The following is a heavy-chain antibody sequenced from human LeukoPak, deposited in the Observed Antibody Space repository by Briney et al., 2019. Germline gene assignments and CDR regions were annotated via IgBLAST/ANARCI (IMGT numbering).Heavy chain of an antibody. J-gene: IGHJ5*02. V-gene: IGHV1-2*02. CDR2: INPNSGGT. CDR1: GYTFTGYY. CDR3: ARDLVKVVPAANVRGGWFGP. D-gene: IGHD2-2*01. Sequence: VKVSCKASGYTFTGYYMHWVRQAPGQGLEWMGWINPNSGGTNYAQKFQGRVTMTRDTSISTAYMELNRLRSDDTAVYYCARDLVKVVPAANVRGGWFGPWGQGTLVTVSS.